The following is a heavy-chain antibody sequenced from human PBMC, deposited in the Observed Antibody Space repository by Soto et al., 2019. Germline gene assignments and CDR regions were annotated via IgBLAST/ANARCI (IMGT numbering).Heavy chain of an antibody. D-gene: IGHD3-10*01. CDR3: AKGKSTGDIDWFDP. Sequence: EVQLLQSGGGLARPGGSLRLSCTASGFTLQNYAMAWVRQAPGQGLEWVSTLIGGHYGTAYSYSVKGRFTVSRDNSTDCLYLQMNSLGVEDTAMYFCAKGKSTGDIDWFDPWGQGSLVTVSS. V-gene: IGHV3-23*01. CDR1: GFTLQNYA. CDR2: LIGGHYGT. J-gene: IGHJ5*02.